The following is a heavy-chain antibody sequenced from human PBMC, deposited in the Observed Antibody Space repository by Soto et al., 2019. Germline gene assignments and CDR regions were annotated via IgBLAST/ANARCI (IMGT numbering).Heavy chain of an antibody. CDR2: INNDESST. CDR3: ARHGMDV. CDR1: GFTFRNSW. Sequence: EVQLVESRGGLVQPGGALRLPCVAAGFTFRNSWMHWVRQAPGKGLVWVSHINNDESSTSYADSVKGRFTISRDNAKNTLYLQMNSLRAEDTAVYYCARHGMDVWGQGTTVTVSS. J-gene: IGHJ6*02. V-gene: IGHV3-74*01.